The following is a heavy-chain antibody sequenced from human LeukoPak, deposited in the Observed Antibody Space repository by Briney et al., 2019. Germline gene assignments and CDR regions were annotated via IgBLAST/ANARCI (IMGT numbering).Heavy chain of an antibody. J-gene: IGHJ4*02. D-gene: IGHD2-2*01. CDR3: VRGGSPPTSTWSLDE. CDR2: ISYNARHE. Sequence: GGSLRLSCVASGFTISGFGMHWVRQAPGKGLEWVAVISYNARHEYYRDSVKGRFSISRDNSKNTVSLQMDSLTIEDTAVYYCVRGGSPPTSTWSLDEWGQGTLVSVSS. V-gene: IGHV3-30*03. CDR1: GFTISGFG.